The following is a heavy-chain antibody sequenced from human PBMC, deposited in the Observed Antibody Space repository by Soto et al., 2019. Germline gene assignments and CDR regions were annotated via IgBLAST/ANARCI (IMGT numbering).Heavy chain of an antibody. CDR2: IKTDGSEK. V-gene: IGHV3-7*01. J-gene: IGHJ4*02. CDR1: GFDFRFYW. CDR3: ARDLSVLADIGDS. D-gene: IGHD2-15*01. Sequence: HPGGSLRLSCVASGFDFRFYWMTWVRQTPGKGLEWVANIKTDGSEKHYVDSVKGRFTISRDNAENTVYLHMDSLRAEDTGVYYCARDLSVLADIGDSWGQGTLVTVSS.